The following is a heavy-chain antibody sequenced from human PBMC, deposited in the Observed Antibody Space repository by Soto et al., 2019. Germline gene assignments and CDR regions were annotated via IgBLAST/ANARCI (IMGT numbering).Heavy chain of an antibody. D-gene: IGHD3-16*01. J-gene: IGHJ4*02. CDR3: ARLGFVGEGDF. CDR1: GFTFSLYA. CDR2: IWGDGSDK. Sequence: QVQLVESGGGVVQPGRSLRLSCAASGFTFSLYAIHWVRQAPGKGLEWVAAIWGDGSDKKYADSVKGRFTVSRDNSKNTLYLQMNSLRDEDTAIYSCARLGFVGEGDFWGQGILVTVSS. V-gene: IGHV3-33*01.